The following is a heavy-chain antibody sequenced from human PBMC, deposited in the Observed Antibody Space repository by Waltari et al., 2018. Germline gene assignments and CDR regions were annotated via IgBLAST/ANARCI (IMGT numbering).Heavy chain of an antibody. V-gene: IGHV4-4*07. J-gene: IGHJ4*02. CDR1: GGSISRYS. CDR2: IYTSGST. Sequence: QVQLQESGPGLVKPSETLSLTCTVSGGSISRYSWRWIRQPPGKGLEWIGRIYTSGSTNYNPSLKSRVTMSVDTSKNQFSLKLSSVTAADTAVYYCAREPRYCSGGSCTGYFDYWGQGTLVTVSS. D-gene: IGHD2-15*01. CDR3: AREPRYCSGGSCTGYFDY.